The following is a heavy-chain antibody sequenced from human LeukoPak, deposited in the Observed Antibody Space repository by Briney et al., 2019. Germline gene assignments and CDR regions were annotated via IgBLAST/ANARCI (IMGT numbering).Heavy chain of an antibody. CDR3: ATLDSNDAFDI. CDR2: INPSGGST. V-gene: IGHV1-46*01. J-gene: IGHJ3*02. Sequence: ASVKVSCKASGYTFTSYYMHWLRQAPGQGLEWMGIINPSGGSTTYAQKFQGRVTMTRDMSTSTVYMELSSLRSEDTAVYYCATLDSNDAFDIWGQGTMVTVSS. CDR1: GYTFTSYY. D-gene: IGHD3-22*01.